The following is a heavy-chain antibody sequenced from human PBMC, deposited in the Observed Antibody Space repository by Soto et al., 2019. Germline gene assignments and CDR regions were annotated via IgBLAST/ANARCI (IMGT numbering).Heavy chain of an antibody. CDR2: IYYSGST. V-gene: IGHV4-59*01. J-gene: IGHJ4*01. CDR3: GTSSGGSCKSRLYD. CDR1: GGYISSYY. Sequence: SETLSLTCTVSGGYISSYYWSWIRQPPGKGLEWIGHIYYSGSTNYNSCLKSPVAMSVDTSNNQFSLGMVSETAVDTGVYFGGTSSGGSCKSRLYDWGQGTPVTVSS. D-gene: IGHD2-15*01.